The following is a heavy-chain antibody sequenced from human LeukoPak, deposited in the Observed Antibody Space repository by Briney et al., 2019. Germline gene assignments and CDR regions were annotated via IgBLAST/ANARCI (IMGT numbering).Heavy chain of an antibody. D-gene: IGHD3-22*01. CDR3: ARDRAGGSGHYYDSSGFPDY. Sequence: KPGGSLRLSCAASGFTFSSYSMNWVRQAPGKGLEWVSSISSSSSYIYYADSVKGRFTISRDNAKNSLYLQMNSLRAEDTVVYYCARDRAGGSGHYYDSSGFPDYWGQGTLVTVSS. CDR2: ISSSSSYI. J-gene: IGHJ4*02. CDR1: GFTFSSYS. V-gene: IGHV3-21*01.